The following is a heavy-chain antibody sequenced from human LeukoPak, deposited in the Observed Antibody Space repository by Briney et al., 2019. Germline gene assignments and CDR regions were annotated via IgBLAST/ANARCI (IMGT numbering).Heavy chain of an antibody. CDR3: ARLRGSYPHDAFDI. Sequence: GASLKISCKCSGSIFTSYWIGCVRQLPGKGLEWMGIIYPGDSDTRYSPSFQGQVTISADKSISTSYLQWSSLKASDTAMYYCARLRGSYPHDAFDIWGQGTMVTVSS. J-gene: IGHJ3*02. CDR1: GSIFTSYW. CDR2: IYPGDSDT. V-gene: IGHV5-51*01. D-gene: IGHD1-26*01.